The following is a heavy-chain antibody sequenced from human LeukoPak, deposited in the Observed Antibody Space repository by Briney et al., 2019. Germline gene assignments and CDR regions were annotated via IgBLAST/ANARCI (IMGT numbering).Heavy chain of an antibody. Sequence: SETLSLTCAVYGGSFSDYYWSWIRQPPGKGLEWIGEINHSGSTNYNPSLKSRVTISVDTSKNQFSLKLSSVTAADTAVYYCARRWATKKNRYYYYMDVWGKGTTVTISS. J-gene: IGHJ6*03. CDR1: GGSFSDYY. CDR2: INHSGST. CDR3: ARRWATKKNRYYYYMDV. V-gene: IGHV4-34*01. D-gene: IGHD5-24*01.